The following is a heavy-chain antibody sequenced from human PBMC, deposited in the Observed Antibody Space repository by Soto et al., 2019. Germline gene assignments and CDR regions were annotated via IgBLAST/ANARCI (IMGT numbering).Heavy chain of an antibody. Sequence: GESLKISCKGSGYSFTTNWIGWVRQMPGKGLEWMGVIYPGDSDNRYSPSFQGQVAISADKSINTAYLQWSSLKASDTAMYYCARHSGVAEDGTDWGQGTLVTVSS. V-gene: IGHV5-51*01. CDR1: GYSFTTNW. CDR2: IYPGDSDN. J-gene: IGHJ1*01. D-gene: IGHD6-13*01. CDR3: ARHSGVAEDGTD.